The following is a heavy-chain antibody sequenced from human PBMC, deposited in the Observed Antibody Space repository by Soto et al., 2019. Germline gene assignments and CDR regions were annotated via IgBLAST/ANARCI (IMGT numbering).Heavy chain of an antibody. CDR3: ASRGRYGTTDPDFDY. CDR1: GFTFSSYG. Sequence: QVQLVESGGGVVQPGRSLRLSCAASGFTFSSYGMHWVRQAPGKGLEWVAVIWYAGSNKYYADSVKCRFTISRDNSKNTRYLKKNRLRAEDTPVYYCASRGRYGTTDPDFDYWAQGTLVTVSS. CDR2: IWYAGSNK. J-gene: IGHJ4*02. D-gene: IGHD1-1*01. V-gene: IGHV3-33*01.